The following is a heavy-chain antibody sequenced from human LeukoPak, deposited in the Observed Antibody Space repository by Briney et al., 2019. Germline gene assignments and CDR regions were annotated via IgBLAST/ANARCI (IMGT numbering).Heavy chain of an antibody. CDR3: AEGYNPYYFDY. J-gene: IGHJ4*02. V-gene: IGHV4-59*03. D-gene: IGHD1-14*01. Sequence: SETLSLTCTVSRDSISDYCWSWIRQPPGKGLEWIGYISYSGSTNYNPSLKTRVTISIDTSKNQFSLKLSSVTAADTAVYYCAEGYNPYYFDYWGQGALVAVSS. CDR1: RDSISDYC. CDR2: ISYSGST.